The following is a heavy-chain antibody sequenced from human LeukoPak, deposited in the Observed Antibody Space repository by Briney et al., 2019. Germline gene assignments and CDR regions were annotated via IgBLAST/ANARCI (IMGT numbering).Heavy chain of an antibody. CDR1: GGSISSGLYY. CDR3: ARAYYSTPRRRGRDDAFDI. V-gene: IGHV4-30-2*01. CDR2: IHHSGST. Sequence: SQTLSLTRTVSGGSISSGLYYWSWIRQPPGQGLEWIGNIHHSGSTYYNPSLKSRVTISVDRSKNQFSLKLSSVTAADTAVYYCARAYYSTPRRRGRDDAFDIWGQGTMVTVSS. D-gene: IGHD4-11*01. J-gene: IGHJ3*02.